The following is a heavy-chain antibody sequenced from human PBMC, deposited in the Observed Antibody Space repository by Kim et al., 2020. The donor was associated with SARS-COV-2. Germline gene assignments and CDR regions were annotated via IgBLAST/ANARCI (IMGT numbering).Heavy chain of an antibody. D-gene: IGHD2-15*01. CDR3: AGGGYCSGGSCFKVAFD. V-gene: IGHV3-30*04. CDR2: ISYDGSNK. J-gene: IGHJ3*02. Sequence: GGSLRLSCAASGFTFSSYAMHWVRQAPGKGLEWVAVISYDGSNKYYADSVKGRFTISRDNSKNTLYLQMNSLRAEDTAVYYCAGGGYCSGGSCFKVAFD. CDR1: GFTFSSYA.